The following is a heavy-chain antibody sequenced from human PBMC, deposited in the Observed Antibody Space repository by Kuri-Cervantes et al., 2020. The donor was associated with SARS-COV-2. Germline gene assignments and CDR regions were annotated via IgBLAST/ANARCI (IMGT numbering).Heavy chain of an antibody. CDR1: GFTFSSYG. CDR2: IEYDGSSK. J-gene: IGHJ4*02. CDR3: ARDPRYSSSWLDY. D-gene: IGHD6-6*01. V-gene: IGHV3-30*19. Sequence: GESLKISCAASGFTFSSYGMHWVRQAPGKGLEWVAFIEYDGSSKYYADSVTGRFTVSRDNSKNTLFLHMDSLRGEDTAVYYCARDPRYSSSWLDYWGQGTLVTVSS.